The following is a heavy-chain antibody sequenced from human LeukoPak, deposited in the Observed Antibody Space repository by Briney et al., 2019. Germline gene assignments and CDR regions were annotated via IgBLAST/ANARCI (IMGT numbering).Heavy chain of an antibody. D-gene: IGHD3-22*01. CDR2: ISGSGGST. V-gene: IGHV3-23*01. J-gene: IGHJ4*02. CDR3: AKGYYYDSSGYYYWGVFDY. Sequence: GGSLRLSCAASGFTFSNYAMSWVRQAPGKGLEWVSAISGSGGSTYYADSVKGRFTISRDNSKNTLYLQMNSLRAEDTAVYYCAKGYYYDSSGYYYWGVFDYWGQGTLVTVYS. CDR1: GFTFSNYA.